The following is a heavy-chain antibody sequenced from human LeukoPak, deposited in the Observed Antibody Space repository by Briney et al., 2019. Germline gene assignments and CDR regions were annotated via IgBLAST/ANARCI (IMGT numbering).Heavy chain of an antibody. Sequence: GGSLRLSCAASGFTFSNYCFQWVRRAPGQGLVWVARIKRDGTYTNYADSVKGRFTISRDDAKNTLYLQMNSLRVDDTGMYFCARDGDCFDRMDVWGKGTTVTVSS. CDR3: ARDGDCFDRMDV. V-gene: IGHV3-74*01. D-gene: IGHD2-21*02. J-gene: IGHJ6*03. CDR1: GFTFSNYC. CDR2: IKRDGTYT.